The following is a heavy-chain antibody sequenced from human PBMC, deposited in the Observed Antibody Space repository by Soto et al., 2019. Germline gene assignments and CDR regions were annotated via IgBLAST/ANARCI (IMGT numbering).Heavy chain of an antibody. CDR1: GYTFTSYY. CDR2: INPSVGST. V-gene: IGHV1-46*03. CDR3: ARGFEEGYGDYSFDP. D-gene: IGHD4-17*01. Sequence: GASVKVSCKASGYTFTSYYMHWVRQAPGQGLEWIGIINPSVGSTSYAQKFQGRVTMTRDTSTSTVYMELRSLRSEDTAVHYCARGFEEGYGDYSFDPWGQGTLVTVSS. J-gene: IGHJ5*02.